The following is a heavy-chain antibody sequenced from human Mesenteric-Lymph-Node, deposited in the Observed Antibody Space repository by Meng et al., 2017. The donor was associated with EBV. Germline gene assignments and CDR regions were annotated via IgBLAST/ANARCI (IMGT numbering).Heavy chain of an antibody. CDR3: ARGPNYWYFDL. J-gene: IGHJ2*01. CDR2: INHSGST. CDR1: GGSFSGYY. Sequence: QVQLQQWGAGLVKPSETLSLTCAVYGGSFSGYYWSWIRQPPGKGLEWIGEINHSGSTNYNPSLKSRVTISVDTSKNQFSLKLSSVTAADTAVYYCARGPNYWYFDLWGRGTLVTVSS. V-gene: IGHV4-34*01.